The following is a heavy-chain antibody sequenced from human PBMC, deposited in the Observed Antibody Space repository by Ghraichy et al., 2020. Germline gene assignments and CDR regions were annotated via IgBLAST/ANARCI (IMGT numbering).Heavy chain of an antibody. J-gene: IGHJ4*02. CDR1: GGSVSSGSYY. D-gene: IGHD1-26*01. CDR2: IFYTGST. V-gene: IGHV4-61*01. CDR3: ARVFGRGRHFDC. Sequence: SETLSLTCTVSGGSVSSGSYYWSWIRQPPGKELEYIGYIFYTGSTNYNPSLKSRVTISVDTSKNQFSLKLSSVTAADTALYYCARVFGRGRHFDCWGQGTLVTVSS.